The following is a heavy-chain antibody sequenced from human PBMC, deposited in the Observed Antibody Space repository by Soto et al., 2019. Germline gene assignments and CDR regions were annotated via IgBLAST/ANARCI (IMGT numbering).Heavy chain of an antibody. J-gene: IGHJ4*02. CDR1: GGTFSSYT. D-gene: IGHD1-26*01. Sequence: GASVKVSCKASGGTFSSYTISWVRQAPGQGLEWMGRIIPILGIANYAQKFQGRVTITADKSTSTAYMELSSLRSEDTAVYYCARDKGSGSHWEGFDDWGQGTLVTVSS. CDR3: ARDKGSGSHWEGFDD. CDR2: IIPILGIA. V-gene: IGHV1-69*04.